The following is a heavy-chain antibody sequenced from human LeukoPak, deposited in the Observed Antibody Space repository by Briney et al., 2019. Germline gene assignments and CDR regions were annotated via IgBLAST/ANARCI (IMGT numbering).Heavy chain of an antibody. Sequence: GSSVKLYCKASGGTFRSYAISCVRQAPGQGLELMGGIIPICGTASYAQKFQGRVTITADESTSTAYMELSSLRSEDTAVYYCARAAGTTVGFDYWGQGTLVTVSS. V-gene: IGHV1-69*01. CDR3: ARAAGTTVGFDY. J-gene: IGHJ4*02. D-gene: IGHD1-1*01. CDR1: GGTFRSYA. CDR2: IIPICGTA.